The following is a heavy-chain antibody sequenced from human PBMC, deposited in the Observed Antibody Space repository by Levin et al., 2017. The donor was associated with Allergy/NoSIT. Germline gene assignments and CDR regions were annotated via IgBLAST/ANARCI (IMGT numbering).Heavy chain of an antibody. CDR3: ARGRGAHFDL. D-gene: IGHD3-10*01. J-gene: IGHJ2*01. CDR2: IYPGDSDT. CDR1: GYTFSTYW. V-gene: IGHV5-51*01. Sequence: GGSLRLSCKGSGYTFSTYWIGWVRQMPGKGLEWMGIIYPGDSDTRYSPSFQGQVTMSADKSISTAYLQWSSLKASDTAMYFCARGRGAHFDLWGRGTLVTVSS.